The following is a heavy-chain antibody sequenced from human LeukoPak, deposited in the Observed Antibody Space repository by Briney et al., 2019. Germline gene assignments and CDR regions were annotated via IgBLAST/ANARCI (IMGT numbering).Heavy chain of an antibody. CDR2: ISAYNGNT. CDR1: GYTFTSYG. CDR3: ARTLEWLLSVNYGMDV. J-gene: IGHJ6*02. D-gene: IGHD3-3*01. V-gene: IGHV1-18*01. Sequence: ASVKVSCKASGYTFTSYGISWVRQAPGQGLEWMGWISAYNGNTSYAQKLQGRVTMTTDTSTSTAYMELRSLRSDDTAVYYCARTLEWLLSVNYGMDVWGQGTTVTVSS.